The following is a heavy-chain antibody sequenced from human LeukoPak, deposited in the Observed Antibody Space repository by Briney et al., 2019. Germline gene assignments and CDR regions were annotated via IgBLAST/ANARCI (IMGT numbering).Heavy chain of an antibody. J-gene: IGHJ4*02. V-gene: IGHV3-23*01. Sequence: GGSLRLSCAASGFTFSSYAMSWVRQAPGKGLEWVSAVSGRADRTYYADSVKGRFTISRDNSKNTLSLQMNGLRADDTAVYYCAKESPYTSPRQYYFDFWGQGTLVT. CDR3: AKESPYTSPRQYYFDF. CDR1: GFTFSSYA. CDR2: VSGRADRT. D-gene: IGHD2-2*02.